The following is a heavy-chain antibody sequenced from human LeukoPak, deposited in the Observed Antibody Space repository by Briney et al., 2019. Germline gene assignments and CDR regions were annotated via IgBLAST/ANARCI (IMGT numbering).Heavy chain of an antibody. V-gene: IGHV1-69*06. J-gene: IGHJ5*02. Sequence: SVKVSCKASGGTFSSYAISRVRQAPGQGLEWMGGIIPIFGTANYAQKFQGRVTITADKSTSTAYMELSSLRSEDTAVYYCAREVVRGVMLNWFDPWGQGTLVTVSS. CDR2: IIPIFGTA. CDR3: AREVVRGVMLNWFDP. CDR1: GGTFSSYA. D-gene: IGHD3-10*01.